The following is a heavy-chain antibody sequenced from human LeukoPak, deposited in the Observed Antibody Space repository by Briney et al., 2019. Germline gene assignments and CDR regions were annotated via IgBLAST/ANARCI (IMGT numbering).Heavy chain of an antibody. D-gene: IGHD3-9*01. V-gene: IGHV4-39*01. CDR1: GGSISSSSYY. Sequence: PSETLSLTCTVSGGSISSSSYYWGWLRQPPGTGLEWIGSIYYSGSTYYNPSLKSRVTISVDTSKNQFSLKLNSVTAADTAVYYCASQPYYDILTGYSHFDYWGQGTLVTVSS. CDR3: ASQPYYDILTGYSHFDY. CDR2: IYYSGST. J-gene: IGHJ4*02.